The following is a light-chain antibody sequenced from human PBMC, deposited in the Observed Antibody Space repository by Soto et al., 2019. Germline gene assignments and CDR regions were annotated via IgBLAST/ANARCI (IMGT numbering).Light chain of an antibody. CDR1: SSDVGDYNY. Sequence: QSVLTQPASVSGSPGQSITISCTGTSSDVGDYNYVSWYQQHPGKVPKLMIYGVSSRSSGVSNRFSGSKSGNTASLTISGLQAEDEADYYCSSYTSSSTDVFGTGTKLTVL. CDR2: GVS. J-gene: IGLJ1*01. CDR3: SSYTSSSTDV. V-gene: IGLV2-14*01.